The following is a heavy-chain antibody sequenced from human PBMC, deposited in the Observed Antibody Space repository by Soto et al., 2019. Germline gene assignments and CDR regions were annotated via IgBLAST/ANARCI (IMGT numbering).Heavy chain of an antibody. CDR3: TTWLTAHFDY. CDR2: SSDRRTGNT. Sequence: RLSCAASGFTFSIYTLNWGLRAPGKGLEWVATSSDRRTGNTHYSDSVRGRFTLSRDYSRNILFLQMDSLRADDTALYYCTTWLTAHFDYWGRGTQVTVSS. J-gene: IGHJ4*02. V-gene: IGHV3-23*01. CDR1: GFTFSIYT. D-gene: IGHD2-21*02.